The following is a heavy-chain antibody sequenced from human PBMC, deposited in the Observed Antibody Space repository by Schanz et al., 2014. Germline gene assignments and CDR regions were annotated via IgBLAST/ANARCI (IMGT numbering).Heavy chain of an antibody. J-gene: IGHJ4*02. CDR3: AKDSTHIDIVLVPTAIDY. CDR2: IKQDGSEK. D-gene: IGHD2-2*01. V-gene: IGHV3-7*01. Sequence: VQLVESGGGVVQPGRSLRLSCGGSGFTFSKYWMSWVRQAPGKGLEWVANIKQDGSEKYYVDAVKGRFTISRDNAKNSLYLQMNTLRSEDTAVYYCAKDSTHIDIVLVPTAIDYWGQGTLVTVSS. CDR1: GFTFSKYW.